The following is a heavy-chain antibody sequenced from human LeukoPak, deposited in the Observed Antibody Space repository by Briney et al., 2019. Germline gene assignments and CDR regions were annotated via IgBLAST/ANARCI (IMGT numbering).Heavy chain of an antibody. CDR3: ARGVRGYSYGIDY. Sequence: GGSLRLSCAASGFTFTSYYMHWVRQAPGKGLVWVSRISGDGSNTIYADSVKGRFTISRDNSKNTLYLQMNSLRAEDTAVYYCARGVRGYSYGIDYWGQGTLVTVSS. CDR1: GFTFTSYY. D-gene: IGHD5-18*01. CDR2: ISGDGSNT. J-gene: IGHJ4*02. V-gene: IGHV3-74*01.